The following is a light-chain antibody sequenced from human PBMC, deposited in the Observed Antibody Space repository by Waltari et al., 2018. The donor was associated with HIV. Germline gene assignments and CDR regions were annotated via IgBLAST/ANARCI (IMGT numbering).Light chain of an antibody. CDR3: QTWGTGIQV. J-gene: IGLJ3*02. Sequence: QLVVTQSPSASASLGASVKLTCTLSSRHSPYAIAWPQQQPEKAPRYLMKLNNNDTHIKGDGIPNRFSGSSSGAERYLTISSLQSEDEADYYCQTWGTGIQVFGGGTKLTVL. V-gene: IGLV4-69*01. CDR1: SRHSPYA. CDR2: LNNNDTH.